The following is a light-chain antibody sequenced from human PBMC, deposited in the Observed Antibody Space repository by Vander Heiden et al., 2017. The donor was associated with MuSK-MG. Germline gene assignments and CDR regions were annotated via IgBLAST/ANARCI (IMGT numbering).Light chain of an antibody. V-gene: IGLV7-46*01. CDR2: DIS. CDR3: YLSYGGVAV. J-gene: IGLJ2*01. CDR1: AGAVTGGHF. Sequence: AVVTQAPSLPVSLGGTVTLTCGSSAGAVTGGHFPYWFQQKAGQAPRTLIYDISRKHTWTPARFSGYLFGGKAVLTLSGAQPEDEADYYCYLSYGGVAVFGGGTKVTVL.